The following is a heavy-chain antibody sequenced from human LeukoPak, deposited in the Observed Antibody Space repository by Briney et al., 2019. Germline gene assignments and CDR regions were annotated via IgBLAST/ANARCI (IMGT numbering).Heavy chain of an antibody. J-gene: IGHJ5*02. CDR1: GFTFSSYS. CDR2: ISSSSSYI. V-gene: IGHV3-21*01. D-gene: IGHD1-26*01. CDR3: ARDLGGATRGWFDP. Sequence: GGSLRLSCAASGFTFSSYSMNWVRQAPGKGLEWVSSISSSSSYIYYADSVKGRFTISRDNAKNSLYLQMNSLRAEDTAVYYCARDLGGATRGWFDPWGQGTLVTVSS.